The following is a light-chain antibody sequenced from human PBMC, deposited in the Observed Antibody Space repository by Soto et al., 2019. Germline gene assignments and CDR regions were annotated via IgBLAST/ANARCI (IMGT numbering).Light chain of an antibody. CDR1: SSEIESYNL. V-gene: IGLV2-23*02. J-gene: IGLJ1*01. CDR2: GVN. Sequence: QSVLTQPASVSGSPGQSITISCTGTSSEIESYNLVSWYQQHPGKAPKLMIYGVNKRPSGVSNRFSGSKSGNTASLTISGLQAEDDAYYYCSSDEGITTLYDIGTETKF. CDR3: SSDEGITTLYD.